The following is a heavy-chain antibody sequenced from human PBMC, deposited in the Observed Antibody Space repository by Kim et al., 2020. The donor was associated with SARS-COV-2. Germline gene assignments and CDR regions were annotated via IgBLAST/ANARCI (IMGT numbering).Heavy chain of an antibody. CDR3: ARGPLHHSGWTDY. J-gene: IGHJ4*02. Sequence: YAQKFQGRVTMTRNTSISTAYMELGSLRSEDTAVYYCARGPLHHSGWTDYWGQGTLVTVSS. V-gene: IGHV1-8*01. D-gene: IGHD6-19*01.